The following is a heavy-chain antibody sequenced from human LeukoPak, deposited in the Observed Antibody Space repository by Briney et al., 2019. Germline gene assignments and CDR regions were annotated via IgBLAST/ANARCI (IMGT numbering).Heavy chain of an antibody. J-gene: IGHJ3*02. D-gene: IGHD3-22*01. V-gene: IGHV4-34*01. CDR3: ARKDYYDSSGSYAAFDI. Sequence: SETLSLTCAVYGGSFSGYYCSWIRQPPGKGLEWIGEINHSGSTNYNPSLKSRVTISVATSKNQFSLNLSSVTAADTAVYYCARKDYYDSSGSYAAFDIWGQGTMVTVSS. CDR1: GGSFSGYY. CDR2: INHSGST.